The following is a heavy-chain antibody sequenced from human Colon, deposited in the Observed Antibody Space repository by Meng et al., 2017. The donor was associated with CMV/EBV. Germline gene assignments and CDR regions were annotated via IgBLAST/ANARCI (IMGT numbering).Heavy chain of an antibody. Sequence: GESLKISCAASGFTFSSYGMHWVRQAPGKGLGWVAVIWYDGSNKYYADSVKGRFTISRDNSKNTLFLQMNALRSADTAVYYCAKDAGANGWFYFDFWGQGTLVTVSS. CDR3: AKDAGANGWFYFDF. J-gene: IGHJ4*02. D-gene: IGHD2-15*01. CDR2: IWYDGSNK. CDR1: GFTFSSYG. V-gene: IGHV3-30*02.